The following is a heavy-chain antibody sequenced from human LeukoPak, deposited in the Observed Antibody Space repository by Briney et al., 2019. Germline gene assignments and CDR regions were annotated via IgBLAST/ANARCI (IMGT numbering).Heavy chain of an antibody. J-gene: IGHJ4*02. D-gene: IGHD1-26*01. CDR3: AKDIGPILGATFNY. Sequence: GGSLRLSCAASGFTFDDYAMHWVRQAPGKGLEWVSGISWNSGSIGYADSVKGRFTISRDNAKNSLYLQMNSLRAEDTALYYCAKDIGPILGATFNYWGQGTLVTVSS. CDR2: ISWNSGSI. V-gene: IGHV3-9*01. CDR1: GFTFDDYA.